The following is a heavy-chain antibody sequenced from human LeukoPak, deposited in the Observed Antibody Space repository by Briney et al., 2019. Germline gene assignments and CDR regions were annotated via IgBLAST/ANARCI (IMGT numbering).Heavy chain of an antibody. V-gene: IGHV4-59*02. Sequence: SETLSLTCTVSGGSVSGYYWSWIRQPPGKGLEWIGYIFHTGNTNYNPSLESRVTISVDTSKNQLSLKLSSVTAADTAVYYCASWFRRYFDYWGQGTLVTVSS. CDR3: ASWFRRYFDY. CDR2: IFHTGNT. D-gene: IGHD3-10*01. CDR1: GGSVSGYY. J-gene: IGHJ4*02.